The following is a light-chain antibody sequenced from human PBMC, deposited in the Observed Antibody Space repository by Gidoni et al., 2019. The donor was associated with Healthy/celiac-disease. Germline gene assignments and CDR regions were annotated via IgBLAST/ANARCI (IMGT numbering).Light chain of an antibody. J-gene: IGKJ1*01. V-gene: IGKV3-11*01. Sequence: EIVLTQSPATLSLSPGERATLSCRASQSVSSYLAWYQQKPGQAPRLLIYDASNRATGIPAGFSGSGSGTDFTLTISSLEPEDFAVYYCQQLSNWPPTFGQGTKVEIK. CDR3: QQLSNWPPT. CDR1: QSVSSY. CDR2: DAS.